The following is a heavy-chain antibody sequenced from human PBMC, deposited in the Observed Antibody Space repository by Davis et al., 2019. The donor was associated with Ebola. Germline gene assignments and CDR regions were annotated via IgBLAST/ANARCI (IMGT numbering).Heavy chain of an antibody. Sequence: SVKVSCKASGGTFSSYAISWVRQAPGQGLEWMGGIIPIFGTANYAQKFQGRVTITADKSTSTAYMELSSLRSEDTAVYYCARDHCGGDCPRHYYYGMDVWGQGTTVTVSS. V-gene: IGHV1-69*06. J-gene: IGHJ6*02. CDR1: GGTFSSYA. CDR2: IIPIFGTA. D-gene: IGHD2-21*02. CDR3: ARDHCGGDCPRHYYYGMDV.